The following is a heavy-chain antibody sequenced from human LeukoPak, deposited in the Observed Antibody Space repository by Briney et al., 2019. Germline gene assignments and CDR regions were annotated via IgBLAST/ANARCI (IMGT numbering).Heavy chain of an antibody. D-gene: IGHD3-10*01. CDR2: FSRMWSFT. J-gene: IGHJ4*02. Sequence: GGPLRLSCAASGLIFDVYPMHGARQARGKVREGFPLFSRMWSFTMYPDSVRGRFTVSRDNSKNSLYLPMNSLTTEDTALYYCAKGPTIPPYYPSGSYYETKAQFDVWGQGTLVTVSS. CDR1: GLIFDVYP. V-gene: IGHV3-43*01. CDR3: AKGPTIPPYYPSGSYYETKAQFDV.